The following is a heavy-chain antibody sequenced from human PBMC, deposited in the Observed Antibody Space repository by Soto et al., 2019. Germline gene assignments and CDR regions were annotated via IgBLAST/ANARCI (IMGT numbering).Heavy chain of an antibody. CDR1: GFTFSSYS. D-gene: IGHD1-1*01. V-gene: IGHV3-23*01. Sequence: EVQLLESGGGLVQPGGSLRLSCAASGFTFSSYSMTWVRQAPGKGLEWVSVITGSGADTYYADSVKGRFTISRDNSKNTLYLQMTSLRSEDTAVYSCAKKNGGPRPCDSWGQGTLVTVSS. J-gene: IGHJ4*02. CDR2: ITGSGADT. CDR3: AKKNGGPRPCDS.